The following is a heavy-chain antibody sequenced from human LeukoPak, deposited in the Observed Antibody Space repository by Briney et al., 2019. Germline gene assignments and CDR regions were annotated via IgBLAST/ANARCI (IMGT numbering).Heavy chain of an antibody. CDR1: GGSFSGYY. V-gene: IGHV4-34*01. J-gene: IGHJ6*03. Sequence: SETLSLTCAVYGGSFSGYYWSWIRQPPGKGLEWIGEINHSGSTNYNPSLKSRVTISVDTSKNQFSLKLSSVTAADTAVYYCVRVKGSSSPVYYYYYMDVWGKGTTVTVSS. CDR3: VRVKGSSSPVYYYYYMDV. D-gene: IGHD6-6*01. CDR2: INHSGST.